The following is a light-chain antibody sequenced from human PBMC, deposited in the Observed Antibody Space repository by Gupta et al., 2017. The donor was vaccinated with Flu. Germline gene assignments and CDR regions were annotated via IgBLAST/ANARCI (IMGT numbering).Light chain of an antibody. Sequence: GQSITISCTGTSSDVGNYNFVSWYQQHPGKAPKLIIYKGSQRPSGISNRFSGSKSGNTASLTISGLQAEDEADYHCCSYAGTSAMVFGGGTKVTVL. J-gene: IGLJ2*01. CDR1: SSDVGNYNF. CDR2: KGS. V-gene: IGLV2-23*01. CDR3: CSYAGTSAMV.